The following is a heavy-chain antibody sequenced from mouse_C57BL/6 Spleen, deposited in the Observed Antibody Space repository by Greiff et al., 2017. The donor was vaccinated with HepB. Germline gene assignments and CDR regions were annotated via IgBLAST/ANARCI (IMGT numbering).Heavy chain of an antibody. J-gene: IGHJ2*01. CDR1: GFSLTSYG. CDR3: AKNYGYDLYYFDY. D-gene: IGHD2-2*01. Sequence: VKLMESGPGLVQPSQSLSITCTVSGFSLTSYGVHWVRQSPGKGLEWLGVIWRGGSTDYNAAFMSRLSITKDNSKSQVFFKMNSLQADDTAIYYCAKNYGYDLYYFDYWGQGTTLTVSS. V-gene: IGHV2-5*01. CDR2: IWRGGST.